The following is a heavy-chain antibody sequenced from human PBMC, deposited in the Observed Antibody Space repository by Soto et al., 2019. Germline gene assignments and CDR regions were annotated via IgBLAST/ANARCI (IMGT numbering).Heavy chain of an antibody. V-gene: IGHV1-69*18. CDR2: IIPFSGTS. D-gene: IGHD2-21*02. CDR1: GGTFSTNT. Sequence: QVQLVQSGAEVKRPGSSVKVSCKASGGTFSTNTISWVRQAPGQGLEWIGRIIPFSGTSNSAQKFQGRVTITADESTSTSYVELSSLSSEDTAVYDCARDRCNTRTCTRDSFFDPWCQGTLVTVSS. J-gene: IGHJ5*02. CDR3: ARDRCNTRTCTRDSFFDP.